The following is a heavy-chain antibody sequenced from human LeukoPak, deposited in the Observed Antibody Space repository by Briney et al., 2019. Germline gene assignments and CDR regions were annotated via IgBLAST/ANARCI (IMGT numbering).Heavy chain of an antibody. Sequence: SETLSLTCSVSGGSISSSSYYWGWIRQPPGKGLEWIGSIYYSGSTYYNPSLKSRVTISVDTSKNQFSLKLSSATAADTAVYYCARVGSSSWYGFDYWGQGTLVTVSS. J-gene: IGHJ4*02. V-gene: IGHV4-39*07. CDR3: ARVGSSSWYGFDY. CDR2: IYYSGST. D-gene: IGHD6-13*01. CDR1: GGSISSSSYY.